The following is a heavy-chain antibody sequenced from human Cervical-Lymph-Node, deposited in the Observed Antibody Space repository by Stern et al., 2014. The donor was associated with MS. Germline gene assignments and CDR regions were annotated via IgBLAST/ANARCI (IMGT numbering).Heavy chain of an antibody. J-gene: IGHJ4*02. CDR2: IDWDDDK. Sequence: QVTLKESGPTLVKPTQTLTLTCTFSGFSLSTSGVGVGWIRQPPGKSLEWLALIDWDDDKRYSPSLKSRLTITKDTSKNQVVLTMTNMDPVDTATYYCAHVVIMPGILAFDYWGQGTLVTVSS. V-gene: IGHV2-5*02. CDR3: AHVVIMPGILAFDY. D-gene: IGHD3-10*01. CDR1: GFSLSTSGVG.